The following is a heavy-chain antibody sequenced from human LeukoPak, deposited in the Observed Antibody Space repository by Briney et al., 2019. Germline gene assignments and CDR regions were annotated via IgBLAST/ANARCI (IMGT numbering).Heavy chain of an antibody. V-gene: IGHV3-30*04. J-gene: IGHJ4*02. CDR2: ISYDGSNK. CDR3: ARDLFEYYYDSSGYYLPY. D-gene: IGHD3-22*01. CDR1: GFTFSSYA. Sequence: QTGGSLRLSCAASGFTFSSYAMHWVRQAPGKGLEWVAVISYDGSNKYYADSVKGRFTISRDNSKNTLYLQMNSLRAEDTAVYYCARDLFEYYYDSSGYYLPYWGQGTLVTVSS.